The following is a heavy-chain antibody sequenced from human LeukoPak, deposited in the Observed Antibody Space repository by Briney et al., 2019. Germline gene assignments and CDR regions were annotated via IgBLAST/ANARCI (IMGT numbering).Heavy chain of an antibody. CDR3: ARQSRFNWFDP. CDR1: GYSISSGYF. CDR2: IYHSEST. Sequence: KPSETLSLTCTVSGYSISSGYFWGWIRQPPGKGLEWIGSIYHSESTYYNPSLKSRVTISVDTSKNQFSLKLSSVTAEDTAVYYCARQSRFNWFDPWGQGTLVTVSS. J-gene: IGHJ5*02. V-gene: IGHV4-38-2*02. D-gene: IGHD2-2*01.